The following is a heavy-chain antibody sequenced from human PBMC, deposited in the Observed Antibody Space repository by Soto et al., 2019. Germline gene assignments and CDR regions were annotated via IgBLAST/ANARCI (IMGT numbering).Heavy chain of an antibody. V-gene: IGHV1-69*04. CDR3: AGAHSGYDDYFDY. J-gene: IGHJ4*02. Sequence: SVKVSCKASGGTFSSYAISWVRHAPGQGLEWMGRIIPILGIANYAQKFQGRVTITADKSTSTAYMELSSLRSEDTAVYYCAGAHSGYDDYFDYWGQGTLVTVSS. CDR2: IIPILGIA. CDR1: GGTFSSYA. D-gene: IGHD5-12*01.